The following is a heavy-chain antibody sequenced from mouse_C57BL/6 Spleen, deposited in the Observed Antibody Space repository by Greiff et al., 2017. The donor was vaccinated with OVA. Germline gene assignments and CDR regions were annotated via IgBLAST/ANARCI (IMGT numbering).Heavy chain of an antibody. V-gene: IGHV1-50*01. D-gene: IGHD3-3*01. J-gene: IGHJ4*01. CDR2: IDPSDSYT. CDR3: ARKEGWDQYYAMDY. Sequence: QVQLQQPGAELVKPGASVKLSCKASGYTFTSYWMQWVKQRPGQGLEWIGEIDPSDSYTNYNQKFKGKATLTVDTSSSTAYMQLSSLTSEDSAVYYCARKEGWDQYYAMDYWGQGTSVTVSS. CDR1: GYTFTSYW.